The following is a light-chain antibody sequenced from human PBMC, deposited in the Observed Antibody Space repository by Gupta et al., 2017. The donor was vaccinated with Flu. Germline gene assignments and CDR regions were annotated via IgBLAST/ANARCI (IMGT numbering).Light chain of an antibody. CDR3: REYKDYPMV. J-gene: IGKJ4*01. CDR2: AAS. V-gene: IGKV1-17*01. Sequence: DVQMTQSPSSLSASVGDRVTITCRASQGIRKDLSWYQQKPGKAPKRLIYAASNLQSGVPSRFSGSGSGTXFTLTIXSLQPEDFATYYCREYKDYPMVFGXGTKVAIK. CDR1: QGIRKD.